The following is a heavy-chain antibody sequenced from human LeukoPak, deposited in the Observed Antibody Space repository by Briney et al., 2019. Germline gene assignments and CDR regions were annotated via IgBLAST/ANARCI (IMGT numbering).Heavy chain of an antibody. D-gene: IGHD3-3*01. V-gene: IGHV1-46*01. CDR1: GYTFTSYG. J-gene: IGHJ4*02. CDR2: INPSGGST. CDR3: ARVESVFGVVTFDY. Sequence: ASVKVSCKASGYTFTSYGISWVRQAPGQGLEWMGIINPSGGSTSYAQKFQGRVTMTRDTSTSTVYMELSSLRSEDTAVYYCARVESVFGVVTFDYWGQGTLVTVSS.